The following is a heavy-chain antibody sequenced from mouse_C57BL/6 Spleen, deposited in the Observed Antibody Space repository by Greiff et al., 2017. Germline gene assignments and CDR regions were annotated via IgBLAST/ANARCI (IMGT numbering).Heavy chain of an antibody. D-gene: IGHD1-1*01. CDR1: GYTFTSYG. J-gene: IGHJ2*01. CDR3: ERVGITTVDDY. Sequence: QVQLQQPGAELVRPGASVKLSCKASGYTFTSYGISWVKQRPGQGLEWIGEIYPRSGNTYYNEKFKGKATLTADKSSSTAYMQLRSLTSEDSAVYFGERVGITTVDDYWGQGTTLTVSS. V-gene: IGHV1-81*01. CDR2: IYPRSGNT.